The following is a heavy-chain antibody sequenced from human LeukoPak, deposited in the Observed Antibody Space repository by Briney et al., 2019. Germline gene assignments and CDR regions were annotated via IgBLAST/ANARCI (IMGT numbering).Heavy chain of an antibody. V-gene: IGHV6-1*01. J-gene: IGHJ4*02. CDR2: TYYRSKWYN. D-gene: IGHD3-10*01. Sequence: SQTLSLTCAISGDSVSGNSAAWNWIRQSPSRGLEWLGRTYYRSKWYNDYAVSVKSRITINPDTSKNQFSLQLNSVTPEDTAVYYCARVGGRINYYGSGSYYPFDYWGQGTLVTVSS. CDR3: ARVGGRINYYGSGSYYPFDY. CDR1: GDSVSGNSAA.